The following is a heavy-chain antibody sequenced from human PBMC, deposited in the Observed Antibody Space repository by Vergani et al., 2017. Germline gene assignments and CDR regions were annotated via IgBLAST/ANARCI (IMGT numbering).Heavy chain of an antibody. Sequence: QVQLVESGGGVVQPGRSLRLSCAASGFTFSSYAMHWVRQAPGKGLEWVAVISYDGSNKYYADSVKGRFTISRDNSKNTLYLQMNSLRAEDTAVYYCAGDRKVTMIVVVNWGQGTMVTVSS. J-gene: IGHJ3*01. V-gene: IGHV3-30-3*01. CDR1: GFTFSSYA. D-gene: IGHD3-22*01. CDR3: AGDRKVTMIVVVN. CDR2: ISYDGSNK.